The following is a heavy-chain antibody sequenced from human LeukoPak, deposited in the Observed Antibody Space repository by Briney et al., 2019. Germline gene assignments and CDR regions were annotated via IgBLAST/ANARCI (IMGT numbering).Heavy chain of an antibody. D-gene: IGHD6-6*01. V-gene: IGHV4-38-2*02. CDR3: ASGGGAGIAARPSY. Sequence: SETLSLTCTVSGYSISSGYYWGWIRPPPGKGLEWIGSIYHSGSTYYNPSLKSRVTISVDTSKNQFSLKLSSVTAADTAVYYCASGGGAGIAARPSYWGQGTLVTVSS. CDR1: GYSISSGYY. CDR2: IYHSGST. J-gene: IGHJ4*02.